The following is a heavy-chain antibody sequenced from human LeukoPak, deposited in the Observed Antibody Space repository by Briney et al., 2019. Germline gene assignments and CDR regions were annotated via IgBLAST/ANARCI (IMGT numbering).Heavy chain of an antibody. CDR3: ARDSYSSSWSGLFDY. Sequence: GGSLRLSCAASGFTFSRYGIHWVRQAPGKGLEWVAVISYDGSDKYYADSVRGRFTISRDNAKNSLYLQMSSLRAEDTAVYYCARDSYSSSWSGLFDYWGQGTLVTVSS. D-gene: IGHD6-13*01. V-gene: IGHV3-30*03. CDR2: ISYDGSDK. CDR1: GFTFSRYG. J-gene: IGHJ4*02.